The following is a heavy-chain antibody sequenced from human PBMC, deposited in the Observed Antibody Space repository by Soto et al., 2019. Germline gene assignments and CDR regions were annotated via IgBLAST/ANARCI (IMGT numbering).Heavy chain of an antibody. V-gene: IGHV2-5*02. CDR3: AHLTPGWSGGRGFDP. Sequence: SGPTLVKPTQTLTLTCTFSGFSLSTSGVGVGWIRQPPGKALEWLALIYWDDDKRYSPSVKSRLTITKDTSKNQVVLTMPNMDPVDTATYFCAHLTPGWSGGRGFDPWGQGTLVTVSS. J-gene: IGHJ5*02. D-gene: IGHD3-16*01. CDR1: GFSLSTSGVG. CDR2: IYWDDDK.